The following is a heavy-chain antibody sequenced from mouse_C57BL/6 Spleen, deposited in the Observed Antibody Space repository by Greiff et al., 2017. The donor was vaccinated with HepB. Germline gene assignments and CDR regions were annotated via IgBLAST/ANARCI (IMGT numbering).Heavy chain of an antibody. V-gene: IGHV7-3*01. CDR3: ARYGYDGYAMDY. CDR2: IRNKANGYTT. D-gene: IGHD2-14*01. J-gene: IGHJ4*01. Sequence: EVMLVESGGGLVQPGGSLSLSCAASGFTFTDYYMSWVRQPPGKALEWLGFIRNKANGYTTEYSASVKGRFTISRDNSQSILYLQVNALRAEYSTTYYCARYGYDGYAMDYLGQGTSVTVSS. CDR1: GFTFTDYY.